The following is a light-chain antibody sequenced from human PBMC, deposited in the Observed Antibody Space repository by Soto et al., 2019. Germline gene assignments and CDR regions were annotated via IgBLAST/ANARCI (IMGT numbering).Light chain of an antibody. J-gene: IGLJ3*02. Sequence: NFMLTQPHSVSESPGKTVMISRTGSSGSVASNYVQWCQQRPGSVPTTVIYEDNQRPSGVPDRFSGSVDSSSNSASPTISALKTEDEADYYCQSCDSSNQVFGGGTQLTVL. CDR3: QSCDSSNQV. CDR2: EDN. V-gene: IGLV6-57*02. CDR1: SGSVASNY.